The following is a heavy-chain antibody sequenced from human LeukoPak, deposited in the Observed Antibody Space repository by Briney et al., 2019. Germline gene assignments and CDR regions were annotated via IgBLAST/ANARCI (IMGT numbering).Heavy chain of an antibody. V-gene: IGHV4-39*01. J-gene: IGHJ4*02. D-gene: IGHD5-12*01. CDR3: ARQTEWLRLLSFDY. CDR2: IYYSGST. Sequence: SETLSLTCTVSGGSISSYYWGWIRQPPGKGLEWIGSIYYSGSTYYNPSLKSRVTISVDTSKNQFSLKLSSVTAADTAVYYCARQTEWLRLLSFDYWGQGTLVTVSS. CDR1: GGSISSYY.